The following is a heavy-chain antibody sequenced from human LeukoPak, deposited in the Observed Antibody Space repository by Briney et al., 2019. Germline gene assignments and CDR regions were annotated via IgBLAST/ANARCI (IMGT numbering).Heavy chain of an antibody. J-gene: IGHJ4*02. D-gene: IGHD2-21*02. CDR2: IIPIFGTA. CDR3: ARDGCGGDCGWVDY. V-gene: IGHV1-69*01. CDR1: GGTFSSCA. Sequence: SVKVSCKASGGTFSSCAISWVRQAPGQGLEWMGGIIPIFGTANYAQKFQGRVTITADESTSTAYMELSSLRSEDTAVYYCARDGCGGDCGWVDYWGQGTLVTVSS.